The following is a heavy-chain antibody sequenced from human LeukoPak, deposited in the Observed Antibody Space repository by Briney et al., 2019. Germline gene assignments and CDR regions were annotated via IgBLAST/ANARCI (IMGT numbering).Heavy chain of an antibody. D-gene: IGHD3-22*01. CDR1: GFTFNSYA. J-gene: IGHJ3*02. Sequence: PGGSLRLSCAASGFTFNSYAMSWVRQAPGKGLEWVSAISGSGGSTYYADSVKGRFTISRDNSKNTLYLQMNSLRAEDTAVYYCARGDYYDSSGYYWTAFDIWGQGTMVTVSS. CDR3: ARGDYYDSSGYYWTAFDI. V-gene: IGHV3-23*01. CDR2: ISGSGGST.